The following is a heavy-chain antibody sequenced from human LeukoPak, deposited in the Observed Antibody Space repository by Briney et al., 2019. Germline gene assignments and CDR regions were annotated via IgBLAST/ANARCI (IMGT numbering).Heavy chain of an antibody. V-gene: IGHV3-7*01. CDR1: GFTFSSYW. Sequence: PGGSLRLSCAASGFTFSSYWMSWVRQAPGKGLEWVANIKQDGSEKYYVDSVKGRFTISRDNAKNSLYLQMNSLRAEDTAVYYCARSHCSSTSCYNYHYYYGMDVWGQGTTVTVSS. CDR3: ARSHCSSTSCYNYHYYYGMDV. D-gene: IGHD2-2*01. CDR2: IKQDGSEK. J-gene: IGHJ6*02.